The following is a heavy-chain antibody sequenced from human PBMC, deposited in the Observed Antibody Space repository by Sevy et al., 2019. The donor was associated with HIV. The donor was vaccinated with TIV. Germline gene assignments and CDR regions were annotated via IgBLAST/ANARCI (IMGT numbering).Heavy chain of an antibody. V-gene: IGHV3-73*01. CDR2: IRSKANSYGR. Sequence: GGSLRLSCAASGFTFSGSAMHWVRQASGKGLEWVGRIRSKANSYGRAYAASVEARFTISRDDSKNTAYLKMNSLRPEDTALYSCAKHRDTLAAAAYLDHWGQGTLVTVSS. J-gene: IGHJ4*02. CDR3: AKHRDTLAAAAYLDH. CDR1: GFTFSGSA. D-gene: IGHD6-13*01.